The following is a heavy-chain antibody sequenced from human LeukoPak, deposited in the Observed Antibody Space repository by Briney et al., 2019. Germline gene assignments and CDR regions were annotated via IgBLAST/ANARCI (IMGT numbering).Heavy chain of an antibody. J-gene: IGHJ6*03. CDR3: AKTGGDSVLYYYMDV. V-gene: IGHV3-30-3*02. D-gene: IGHD3-10*01. Sequence: GGSLRLSCAASGFTFSSYAMHWVRQAPGKGLEWVAVISYDGSNKYYADSVKGRFTISRDNSKNTLYLQMNSLRAEDTAVYYCAKTGGDSVLYYYMDVWGKGTTVTVSS. CDR1: GFTFSSYA. CDR2: ISYDGSNK.